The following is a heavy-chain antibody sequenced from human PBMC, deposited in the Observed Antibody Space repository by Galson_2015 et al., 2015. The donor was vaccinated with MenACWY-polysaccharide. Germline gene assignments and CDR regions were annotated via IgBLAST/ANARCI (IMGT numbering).Heavy chain of an antibody. Sequence: SLRLSCAASGFTFSDSTMHWVRQASGKGLEWVGRIRSKANNYGTGYAASVKGRFTISRDDSKNTAYLQMNSLKTEDTAVYFCTRDMRTLDYWGQGTLVTVSS. CDR1: GFTFSDST. CDR2: IRSKANNYGT. D-gene: IGHD2-15*01. J-gene: IGHJ4*02. CDR3: TRDMRTLDY. V-gene: IGHV3-73*01.